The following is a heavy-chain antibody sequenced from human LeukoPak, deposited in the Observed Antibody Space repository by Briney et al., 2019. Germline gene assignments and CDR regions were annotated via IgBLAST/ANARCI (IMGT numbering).Heavy chain of an antibody. CDR2: IDWDDDK. CDR1: GFSLSTSGMC. Sequence: SAPALVKPTQTLTLTCTFSGFSLSTSGMCVSWIRQPPGKALEWLARIDWDDDKYYSTSLRTRLTISKDTSKNQVVLTMTNMDPVDTATYYCARNGGNSGGYYFDYWGQGTLVTVSS. V-gene: IGHV2-70*11. J-gene: IGHJ4*02. CDR3: ARNGGNSGGYYFDY. D-gene: IGHD4-23*01.